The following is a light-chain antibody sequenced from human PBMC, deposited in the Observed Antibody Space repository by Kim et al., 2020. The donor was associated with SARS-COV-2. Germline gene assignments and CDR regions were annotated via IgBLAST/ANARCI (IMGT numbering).Light chain of an antibody. V-gene: IGKV1-27*01. CDR3: QKYNSAPWT. Sequence: DILMTQSPSSLSVSVGDRVTITCRASQDISNYLAWYQQKPGKVPKLLIYAASTLQSGVPSRFSGSGSGTDFTLTISSLQPEDVASYYCQKYNSAPWTFGQGTKLEIK. CDR1: QDISNY. J-gene: IGKJ1*01. CDR2: AAS.